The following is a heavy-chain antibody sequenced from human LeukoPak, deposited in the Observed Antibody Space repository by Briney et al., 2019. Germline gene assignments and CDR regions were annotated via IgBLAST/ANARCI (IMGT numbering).Heavy chain of an antibody. CDR3: ARLCKRCYGDYTSPFDY. D-gene: IGHD4-17*01. J-gene: IGHJ4*02. V-gene: IGHV4-39*01. CDR2: IYYSGST. Sequence: SETLSLTCTVSGGSISSSSYYWGWIRQPPGKGLEWIGSIYYSGSTYYNPSLKSRVTISVDTSKNQFSLKLSSVTAADTAVYYCARLCKRCYGDYTSPFDYWGQGTLVTVSS. CDR1: GGSISSSSYY.